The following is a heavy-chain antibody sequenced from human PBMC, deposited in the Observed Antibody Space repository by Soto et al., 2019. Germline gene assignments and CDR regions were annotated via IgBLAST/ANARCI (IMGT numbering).Heavy chain of an antibody. CDR2: IWYDGSNK. V-gene: IGHV3-33*01. Sequence: GGSLRLSCAASGFTFSSYGMHWVRQAPGKGLEWVAVIWYDGSNKYYADSVKGQFTISRDNSKNTLYLQMNSLRAEDTAVYYCARVESIAARPLDYWGQGTLVTVSS. J-gene: IGHJ4*02. CDR1: GFTFSSYG. CDR3: ARVESIAARPLDY. D-gene: IGHD6-6*01.